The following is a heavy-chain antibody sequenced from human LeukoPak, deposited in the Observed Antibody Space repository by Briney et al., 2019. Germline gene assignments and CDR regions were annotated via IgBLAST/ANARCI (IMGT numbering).Heavy chain of an antibody. CDR2: IYGDGST. D-gene: IGHD4-11*01. CDR1: GFTVSGNY. J-gene: IGHJ4*02. V-gene: IGHV3-66*01. Sequence: GGSLRLSCAASGFTVSGNYMTWVRQAPGKGLEWVSVIYGDGSTYYADSVKGRFTVSRDGSENTLYQMNSLRAEDTAVYYCARDRRGDYRPAYFDYWGQGTLVTVSS. CDR3: ARDRRGDYRPAYFDY.